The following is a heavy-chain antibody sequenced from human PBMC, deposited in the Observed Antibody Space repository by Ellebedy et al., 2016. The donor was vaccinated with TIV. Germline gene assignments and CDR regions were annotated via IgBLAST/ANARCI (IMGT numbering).Heavy chain of an antibody. Sequence: MPSETLSLTCTVSGGSISSYYWSWIRQPPGKGLEWIGYIYYSGSTNYNPSLKSRVTISLNTSKNQFSLKLSSVTAADTAVYYCARGPYHYEQSDQTYYYSGMDVWGQGTTVTVSS. J-gene: IGHJ6*02. D-gene: IGHD3-22*01. CDR3: ARGPYHYEQSDQTYYYSGMDV. CDR2: IYYSGST. V-gene: IGHV4-59*01. CDR1: GGSISSYY.